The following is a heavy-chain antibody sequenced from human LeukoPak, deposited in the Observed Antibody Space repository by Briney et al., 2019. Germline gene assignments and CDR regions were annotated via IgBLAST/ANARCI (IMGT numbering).Heavy chain of an antibody. Sequence: GASLRLSCAASGFTFSSYSMDWVRQAPGKGLEWVASISSSSSYIYYADSVKGRFTISRDNAKNSLYLQMNSLRAEDTAVYYCAREYVVVVAATPIYYYYGMDVWGQGTTVTVS. CDR2: ISSSSSYI. CDR1: GFTFSSYS. J-gene: IGHJ6*02. CDR3: AREYVVVVAATPIYYYYGMDV. D-gene: IGHD2-15*01. V-gene: IGHV3-21*01.